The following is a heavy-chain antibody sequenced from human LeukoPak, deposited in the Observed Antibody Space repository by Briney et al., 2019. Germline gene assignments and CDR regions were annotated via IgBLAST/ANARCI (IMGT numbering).Heavy chain of an antibody. CDR2: IRDDGSNK. J-gene: IGHJ4*02. D-gene: IGHD2-15*01. V-gene: IGHV3-30*02. Sequence: GGSLRLSCAASGFIFSRYGMDWVRQAPGKGLEWVAFIRDDGSNKYYGDSVKGRFTISRDNSKNTLYLQMNGLRAEDTGVYYCAKDIGYCSGGICYVFDYWGQGTLVTVSS. CDR1: GFIFSRYG. CDR3: AKDIGYCSGGICYVFDY.